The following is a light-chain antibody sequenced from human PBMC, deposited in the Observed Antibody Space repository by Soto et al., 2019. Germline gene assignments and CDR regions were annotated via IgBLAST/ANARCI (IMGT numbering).Light chain of an antibody. CDR1: QSISSW. CDR2: DAS. V-gene: IGKV1-5*01. CDR3: QQYNSYSLWT. Sequence: DIQMTQSPSTLSASVGDRVTITCRASQSISSWLAWYQQKPGKAPKLLIYDASSLESGVPSRFSGSGSGTAFPLTISSLQPDDFSTYYCQQYNSYSLWTFGQGTKVEIK. J-gene: IGKJ1*01.